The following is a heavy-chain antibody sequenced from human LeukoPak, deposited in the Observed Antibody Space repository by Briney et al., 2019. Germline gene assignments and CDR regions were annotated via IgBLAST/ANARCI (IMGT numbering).Heavy chain of an antibody. D-gene: IGHD3-22*01. V-gene: IGHV1-46*01. CDR1: GYTFTSYY. Sequence: ASVKVSCKASGYTFTSYYMHWVRQAPGQGLEWMGIINPSGGSTSYAQKFQGRVTMTRDMSTSTVYMELSSLRSEDTAVYYCARDRAYYYYDSSGFDYWGQGTLVTVSS. J-gene: IGHJ4*02. CDR3: ARDRAYYYYDSSGFDY. CDR2: INPSGGST.